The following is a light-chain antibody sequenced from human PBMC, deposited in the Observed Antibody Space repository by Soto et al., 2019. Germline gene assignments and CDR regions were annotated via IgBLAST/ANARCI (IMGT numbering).Light chain of an antibody. CDR2: GAS. J-gene: IGKJ2*01. CDR1: QRVSRSY. V-gene: IGKV3-20*01. CDR3: QQYGSSPLYT. Sequence: EIVLTQSPGTLSFSPGERATLSCRASQRVSRSYLAWYQQKPGQAPRLLIYGASSRATAIPDRFSGSGSGTDFTLTISRLEPEDFAVYYCQQYGSSPLYTFGQGTKLEIK.